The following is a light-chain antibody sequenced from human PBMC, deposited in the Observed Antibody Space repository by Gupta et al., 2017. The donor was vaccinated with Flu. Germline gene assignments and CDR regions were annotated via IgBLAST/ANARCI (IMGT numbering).Light chain of an antibody. Sequence: NFMLTQPHSVSESPGKTVTISGTRTSGSIATTYVQWYQQHPGTSPTTVIYEDNRRLSGVPARISGCIDSSTNSASLTISRLKTEDEDDYVCQSYDSINRDVVFGGGTKLTVL. CDR2: EDN. CDR1: SGSIATTY. J-gene: IGLJ2*01. V-gene: IGLV6-57*01. CDR3: QSYDSINRDVV.